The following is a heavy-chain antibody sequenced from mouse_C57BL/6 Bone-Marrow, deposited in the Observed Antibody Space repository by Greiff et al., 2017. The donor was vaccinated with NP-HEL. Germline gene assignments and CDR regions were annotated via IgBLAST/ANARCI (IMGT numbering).Heavy chain of an antibody. D-gene: IGHD2-4*01. V-gene: IGHV1-55*01. J-gene: IGHJ2*01. CDR2: IYPGSGST. CDR1: GYTFTSYW. CDR3: ARGKGKPPLYYDYDAFDY. Sequence: QVQLQQPGAELVKPGASVKMSCKASGYTFTSYWITWVKQRPGQGLEWIGDIYPGSGSTNYNEKFKSKATLTVDTSSSTAYMQLSSLTSEDSAVYYCARGKGKPPLYYDYDAFDYWGQGTTLSVSS.